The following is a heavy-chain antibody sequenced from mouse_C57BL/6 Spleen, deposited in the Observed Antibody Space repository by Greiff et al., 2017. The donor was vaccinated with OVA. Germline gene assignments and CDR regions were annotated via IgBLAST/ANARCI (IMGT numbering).Heavy chain of an antibody. CDR2: IDPETGGT. V-gene: IGHV1-15*01. Sequence: VQLQQSGAELVRPGASVTLSCKASGYTFTDYEMHWVKQTPVHGLEWIGAIDPETGGTAYNQKFKGKAILTADKSSSTAYMELRSLTSEDSAVYYCTRYDGSSYFWFAYWGQGTLVTVSA. D-gene: IGHD1-1*01. J-gene: IGHJ3*01. CDR1: GYTFTDYE. CDR3: TRYDGSSYFWFAY.